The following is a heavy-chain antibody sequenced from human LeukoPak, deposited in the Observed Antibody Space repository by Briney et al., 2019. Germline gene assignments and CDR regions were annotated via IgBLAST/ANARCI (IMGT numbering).Heavy chain of an antibody. CDR1: GFTFSNAW. V-gene: IGHV3-15*01. J-gene: IGHJ4*02. D-gene: IGHD3-22*01. Sequence: AGGSLRLSCAASGFTFSNAWMSWVRQAPGKGLEWVGRIKSKTDGGTTDYAAPVKGRFAISRDDSKNTLYLQMNSLKTEDTAVYYCTTGLVVITPPFDYWGQGTLVTVSS. CDR3: TTGLVVITPPFDY. CDR2: IKSKTDGGTT.